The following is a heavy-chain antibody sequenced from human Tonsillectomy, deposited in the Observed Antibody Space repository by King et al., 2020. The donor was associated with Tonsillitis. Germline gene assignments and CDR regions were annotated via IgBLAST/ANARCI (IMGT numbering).Heavy chain of an antibody. J-gene: IGHJ4*02. V-gene: IGHV3-33*05. CDR1: GFTFRNYG. CDR2: ISYDGSRK. Sequence: HEQLVQSGGGVVQPGRSLRLSCAASGFTFRNYGMHWVRQAPGKGLDWVAVISYDGSRKNYADSVKGRFAIPRDNSNSTVYLQVNSLRAEDTALYYCARERLYSDGWGIDYWGQGTPVTVSS. D-gene: IGHD6-25*01. CDR3: ARERLYSDGWGIDY.